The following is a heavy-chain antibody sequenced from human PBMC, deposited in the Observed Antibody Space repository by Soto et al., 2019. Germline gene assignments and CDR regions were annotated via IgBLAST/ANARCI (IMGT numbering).Heavy chain of an antibody. D-gene: IGHD3-22*01. J-gene: IGHJ4*02. Sequence: QVQLVESGGGVVQPGRSLRLSCAASGFTFSSYGMHWVRQAPGKGLEWVAVIWYDGSNKYYADSVKGRFTISRDNSKNTLDLQMNSLRAEDTAVYYCARDPSSPHYYDSSGSNYFDYWGQGTLVTVSS. CDR3: ARDPSSPHYYDSSGSNYFDY. V-gene: IGHV3-33*01. CDR2: IWYDGSNK. CDR1: GFTFSSYG.